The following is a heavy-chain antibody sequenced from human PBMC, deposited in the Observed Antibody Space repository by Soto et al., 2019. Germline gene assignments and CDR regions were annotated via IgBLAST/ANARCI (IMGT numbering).Heavy chain of an antibody. CDR2: ISAYNGNT. D-gene: IGHD2-15*01. J-gene: IGHJ4*02. CDR3: ARDGDIVVVVAATHYFDY. Sequence: QVQLVQSGAEVKKPGASVKVSCKASGYTFTSYGISWVRQAPGQGLEWMGWISAYNGNTNYAQKLQGRGTMTTDTSTSTAYMELRSLRSDDTAVYYCARDGDIVVVVAATHYFDYWGQGTLFTVSS. CDR1: GYTFTSYG. V-gene: IGHV1-18*01.